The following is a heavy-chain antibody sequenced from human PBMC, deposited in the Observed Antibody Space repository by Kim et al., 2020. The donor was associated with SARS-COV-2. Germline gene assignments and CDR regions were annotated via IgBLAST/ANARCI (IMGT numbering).Heavy chain of an antibody. CDR3: ARRPIGYSYNFDY. V-gene: IGHV4-39*01. D-gene: IGHD5-18*01. CDR2: IYYSGST. CDR1: GGSISSSSYY. J-gene: IGHJ4*02. Sequence: SETLSLTCTVSGGSISSSSYYWGWIRQPPGKGLEWIGSIYYSGSTYYNPSLKSRVTISVDTSKNQFSLKLSSVTAADTAVYYCARRPIGYSYNFDYWGQG.